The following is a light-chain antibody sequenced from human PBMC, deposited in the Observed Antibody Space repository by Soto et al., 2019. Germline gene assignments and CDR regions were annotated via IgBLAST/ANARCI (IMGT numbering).Light chain of an antibody. CDR3: KQYYDWPIT. CDR2: GAS. CDR1: QSVSSN. Sequence: EIVLTQSPGTLSLSPGERATLSCRASQSVSSNLAWYQQKPGQAHRLLIYGASTRAIGIQVRFSGSGSGTEFTLTIRSLQSEDFAVYYCKQYYDWPITFGQGTRLEIK. J-gene: IGKJ5*01. V-gene: IGKV3-15*01.